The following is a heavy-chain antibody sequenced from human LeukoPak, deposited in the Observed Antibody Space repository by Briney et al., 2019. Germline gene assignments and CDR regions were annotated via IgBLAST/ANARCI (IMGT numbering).Heavy chain of an antibody. CDR1: GYTFTGYY. CDR3: ARDPIPTVGDVGFDY. Sequence: ASVKVSCKASGYTFTGYYMHWVRQAPGQGLEWMGWINPNSGGTNYAQKFQGRVTMTRDTSISTAYMELSRLRSDDTAVYYCARDPIPTVGDVGFDYWGQGTLVTVSS. J-gene: IGHJ4*02. CDR2: INPNSGGT. V-gene: IGHV1-2*02. D-gene: IGHD4-23*01.